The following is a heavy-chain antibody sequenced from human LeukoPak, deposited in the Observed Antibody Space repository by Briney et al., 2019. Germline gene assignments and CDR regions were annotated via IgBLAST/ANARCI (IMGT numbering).Heavy chain of an antibody. CDR1: GFTFSSYS. Sequence: PGGSLRLSCAASGFTFSSYSMNWVRQAPGKGLEWVSSISSSSSYIYYADSVKGRFTISRDNAKNSLYLQMNSLRAEDTAVYYCAREGYYYDTTGRFDYWGQGTLVTVSS. CDR3: AREGYYYDTTGRFDY. CDR2: ISSSSSYI. J-gene: IGHJ4*02. D-gene: IGHD3-22*01. V-gene: IGHV3-21*01.